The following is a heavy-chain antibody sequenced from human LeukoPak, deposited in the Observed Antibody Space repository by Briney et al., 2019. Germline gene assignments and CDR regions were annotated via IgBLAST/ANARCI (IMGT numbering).Heavy chain of an antibody. CDR3: AKSRIAVANFDY. CDR2: IRYDGSNK. D-gene: IGHD6-19*01. Sequence: GGSLRLSCVASGFTFSSYGMHWVRQAPGKGLEWVAFIRYDGSNKYYADSVKGRFTISRDNSKNTLYLQMNSLRAEDTAVYYCAKSRIAVANFDYWGQGTLVTVSS. CDR1: GFTFSSYG. V-gene: IGHV3-30*02. J-gene: IGHJ4*02.